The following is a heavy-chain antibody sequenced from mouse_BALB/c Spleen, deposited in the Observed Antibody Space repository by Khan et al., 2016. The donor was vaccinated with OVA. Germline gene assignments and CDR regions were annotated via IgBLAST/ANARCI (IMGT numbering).Heavy chain of an antibody. CDR3: ARHGYGGCAY. V-gene: IGHV1-18*01. CDR2: INPNNGGT. D-gene: IGHD2-2*01. J-gene: IGHJ3*01. Sequence: VRLQQSGPELVKPGASVKIPCKASGYTFTDYNMDWVKQSHGKSLEWIGDINPNNGGTIYNQKFKGKATLTFDKSSSTAYMELRSLTSEDTAVYYCARHGYGGCAYWGQGTLVTVSA. CDR1: GYTFTDYN.